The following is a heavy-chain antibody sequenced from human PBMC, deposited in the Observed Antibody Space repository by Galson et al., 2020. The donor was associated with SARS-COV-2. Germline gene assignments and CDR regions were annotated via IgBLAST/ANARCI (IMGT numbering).Heavy chain of an antibody. J-gene: IGHJ4*01. CDR1: ESTFYSHG. D-gene: IGHD3-22*01. V-gene: IGHV3-23*01. CDR2: ISGNSGTS. Sequence: GGSLRLSCVASESTFYSHGMSWVRQAPGKGLEWVSSISGNSGTSYYADSVKGRFTISRDNPRNTLYLDMYSLRAEDAAIYFCARRANYWDISDYYYFFDSWGQGTLVTVSS. CDR3: ARRANYWDISDYYYFFDS.